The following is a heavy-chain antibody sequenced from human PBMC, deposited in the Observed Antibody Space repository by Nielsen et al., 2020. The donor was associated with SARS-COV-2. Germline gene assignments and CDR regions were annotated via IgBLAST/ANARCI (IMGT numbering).Heavy chain of an antibody. V-gene: IGHV3-23*01. CDR1: GFTFSSYA. D-gene: IGHD6-19*01. CDR2: ISGSGGST. Sequence: GESLKISCAASGFTFSSYAMSWVRQAPGKGLEWVSAISGSGGSTYYADSVKGRFTISRDNSKNTLYLQMNSLRAEDTAVYYCAKDKYSSGWYGYNWFDPWGQGTLVTVSS. CDR3: AKDKYSSGWYGYNWFDP. J-gene: IGHJ5*02.